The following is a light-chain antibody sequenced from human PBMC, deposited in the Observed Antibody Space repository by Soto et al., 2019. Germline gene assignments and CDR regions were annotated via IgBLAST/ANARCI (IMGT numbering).Light chain of an antibody. CDR3: QQYASSPWT. J-gene: IGKJ1*01. Sequence: EIVMTQSPATLSVSPGERATLSCMASQSVSSNLAWYHQKPGQAPRLLIYGASTRATGIPARFSGSGSGTDFTLTISRLEPEDFVVYYCQQYASSPWTFGQGTKVDIK. CDR1: QSVSSN. V-gene: IGKV3-15*01. CDR2: GAS.